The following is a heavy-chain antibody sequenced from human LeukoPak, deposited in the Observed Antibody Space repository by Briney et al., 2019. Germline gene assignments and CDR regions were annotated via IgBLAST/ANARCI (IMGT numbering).Heavy chain of an antibody. CDR1: GFTFSSYG. V-gene: IGHV3-30*18. CDR3: AKDLYYYDSSAEFDY. J-gene: IGHJ4*02. Sequence: GRSLRLSCAASGFTFSSYGMHWVRQAPGKGLEWVAVISYDGSNKYYADSVKGRFTISRDNSKNTLYLQMNSLRAEDTAVYYCAKDLYYYDSSAEFDYWGQGTLVTVSS. CDR2: ISYDGSNK. D-gene: IGHD3-22*01.